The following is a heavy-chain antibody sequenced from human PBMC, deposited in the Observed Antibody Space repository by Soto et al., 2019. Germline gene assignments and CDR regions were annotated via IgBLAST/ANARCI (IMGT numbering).Heavy chain of an antibody. CDR2: IIPILGIA. Sequence: QVQLVQSGAEVKKPGSSVKVSCKASGDTFSSYTISWVRQAPGQGLEWMGRIIPILGIANYAQKFQGRVTITADKSTSTAYMELSSLRSEDTAVYYCAREVTIFGVVRDNWFDPWGQGTLVTVSS. CDR1: GDTFSSYT. CDR3: AREVTIFGVVRDNWFDP. D-gene: IGHD3-3*01. V-gene: IGHV1-69*08. J-gene: IGHJ5*02.